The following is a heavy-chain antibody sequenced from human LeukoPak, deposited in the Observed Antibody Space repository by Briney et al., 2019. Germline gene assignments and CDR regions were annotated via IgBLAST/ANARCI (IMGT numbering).Heavy chain of an antibody. Sequence: SETLSLTCAVYGGSFSGYYWSWIRQPPGKGLEWIGEINHSGSTNYNPSLKSRVTISVDTSKNQFSLKLSSVTAADTAVYYCAREVQGYFAWLLYSYYFAYWGQGTLVTVSS. D-gene: IGHD3-9*01. CDR2: INHSGST. J-gene: IGHJ4*02. V-gene: IGHV4-34*01. CDR3: AREVQGYFAWLLYSYYFAY. CDR1: GGSFSGYY.